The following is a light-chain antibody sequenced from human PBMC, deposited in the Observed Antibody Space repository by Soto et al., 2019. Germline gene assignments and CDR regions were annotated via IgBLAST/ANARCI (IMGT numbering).Light chain of an antibody. J-gene: IGLJ1*01. CDR1: DIGSKG. V-gene: IGLV3-21*04. CDR3: QVWDSSRDHYV. Sequence: SYELTQPHSVSVAPAETARITCGGNDIGSKGVHWYQQRPGQAPGLVIYYDSDRPSGIPERFSGSNAGNTATLTISRFEAGDEADYYCQVWDSSRDHYVFGPGTKLTVL. CDR2: YDS.